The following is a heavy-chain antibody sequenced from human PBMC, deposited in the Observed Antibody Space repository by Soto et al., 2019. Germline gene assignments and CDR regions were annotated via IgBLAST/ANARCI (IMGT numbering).Heavy chain of an antibody. CDR3: ARGRPGGGVKRSWFDP. CDR1: GYTFTSND. CDR2: MNPKSGET. V-gene: IGHV1-8*01. D-gene: IGHD2-8*02. Sequence: ASVKVSCKASGYTFTSNDIYWMRQATGQGLECMGWMNPKSGETRYAPKFQDRVIMTTNTSIYTAYLELTRLTSADTAVYYCARGRPGGGVKRSWFDPWGQGTLVTVPQ. J-gene: IGHJ5*02.